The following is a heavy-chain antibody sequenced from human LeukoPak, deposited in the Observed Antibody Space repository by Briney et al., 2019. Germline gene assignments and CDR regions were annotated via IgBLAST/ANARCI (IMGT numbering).Heavy chain of an antibody. D-gene: IGHD4-11*01. CDR2: ISGSGNTE. V-gene: IGHV3-11*01. Sequence: PGGALRLSCARSGFTFSDYYRSWIRQAPGRGLEWLSYISGSGNTEVDAKAVKGRFTMSRANAKNSVSLQINNLRAGDTAVYYCARIPHTMTTYYFYALDVWGQGTPVTVS. CDR1: GFTFSDYY. J-gene: IGHJ6*02. CDR3: ARIPHTMTTYYFYALDV.